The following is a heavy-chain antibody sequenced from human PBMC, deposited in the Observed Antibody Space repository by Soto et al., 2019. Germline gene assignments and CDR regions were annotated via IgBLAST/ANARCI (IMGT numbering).Heavy chain of an antibody. J-gene: IGHJ3*02. D-gene: IGHD6-19*01. CDR3: ARERSGWGAFEI. V-gene: IGHV1-8*01. CDR2: MNPNSGNT. CDR1: GYTFTSYD. Sequence: QVQLVQSGAEVKKPGASVKVSCKASGYTFTSYDINWVRQATGQGLEWMGWMNPNSGNTAYAQKFQGRVTSTRNTSISTDYMELSSLRSEDTAVYYCARERSGWGAFEIWGQGTMVTVSS.